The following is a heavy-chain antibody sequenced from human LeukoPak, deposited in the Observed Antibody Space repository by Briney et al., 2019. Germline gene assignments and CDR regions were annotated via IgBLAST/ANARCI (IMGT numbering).Heavy chain of an antibody. V-gene: IGHV3-33*06. Sequence: GGSLRLSCAASGFTFSSYGMHWVRQAPGKGLEWVAVIWYDGSNKYYADSVKGRFTISRDNSKNTLYLQMNSLRAEDTAVYYCAKEIYCGGDCYPPDYWGQGTLVTVSS. CDR1: GFTFSSYG. CDR3: AKEIYCGGDCYPPDY. D-gene: IGHD2-21*02. CDR2: IWYDGSNK. J-gene: IGHJ4*02.